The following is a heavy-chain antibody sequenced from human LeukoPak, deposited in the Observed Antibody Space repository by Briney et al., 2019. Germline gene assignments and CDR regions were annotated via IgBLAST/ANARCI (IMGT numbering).Heavy chain of an antibody. J-gene: IGHJ4*02. V-gene: IGHV4-34*01. D-gene: IGHD6-19*01. CDR2: INHSGST. CDR1: GGSFSGYY. Sequence: SETLSLTCAVYGGSFSGYYWSWIRQPPGKGLEWIGEINHSGSTNYNPSLKSRVTISVDTSKNQFSLKLSSVTAADTAVYYCASRYSSGWYGGDYWGQGTLVTVSS. CDR3: ASRYSSGWYGGDY.